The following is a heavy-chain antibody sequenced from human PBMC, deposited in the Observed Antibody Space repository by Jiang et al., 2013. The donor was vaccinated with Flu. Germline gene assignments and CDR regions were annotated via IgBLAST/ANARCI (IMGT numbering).Heavy chain of an antibody. CDR3: ATGIAVAGRSDY. CDR1: GFTVSSNY. D-gene: IGHD6-19*01. J-gene: IGHJ4*02. CDR2: LYSGGTT. V-gene: IGHV3-53*01. Sequence: VQLLESGGGLIQPGGSLRLSCAASGFTVSSNYMSWVRQAPGKGLEWVSVLYSGGTTYYADSVKGRFTISRDSSKNTLFLQMNSLRAEDTAVYYCATGIAVAGRSDYWGQGTLVTVSS.